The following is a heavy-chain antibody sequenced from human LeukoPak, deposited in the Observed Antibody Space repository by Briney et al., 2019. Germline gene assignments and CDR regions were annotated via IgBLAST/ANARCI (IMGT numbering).Heavy chain of an antibody. CDR1: GYSISSGYY. Sequence: KPSETLSLTCTVSGYSISSGYYWGWIRQPPGKGLEWIGSIYHSGSTYYNPSLKSRVTISVDTSKNQFSLKLSSVTAADTAVYYCARADPRSGYYPTFDYWGQGTLVTVSS. V-gene: IGHV4-38-2*02. J-gene: IGHJ4*02. CDR3: ARADPRSGYYPTFDY. CDR2: IYHSGST. D-gene: IGHD3-22*01.